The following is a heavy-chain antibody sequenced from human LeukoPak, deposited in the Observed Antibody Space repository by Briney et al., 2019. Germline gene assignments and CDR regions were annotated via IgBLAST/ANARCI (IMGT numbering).Heavy chain of an antibody. CDR1: GGSISNYY. CDR3: ARDPSSWFDP. CDR2: VYYSGST. J-gene: IGHJ5*02. V-gene: IGHV4-59*01. Sequence: PSETLSLTCTVSGGSISNYYWTWIRQPPGKGLEWIAYVYYSGSTNYNPSLKSRVSISVDTSKNQFSLKLSSVTAADTAVYYCARDPSSWFDPWGQGTLVTVSS.